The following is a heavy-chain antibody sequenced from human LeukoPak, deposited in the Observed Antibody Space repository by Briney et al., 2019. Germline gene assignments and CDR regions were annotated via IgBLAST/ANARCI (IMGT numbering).Heavy chain of an antibody. D-gene: IGHD6-13*01. V-gene: IGHV1-24*01. CDR2: FDPEDGET. Sequence: ASVKVSCKVSGYTLTELSMHWVRQAPGKGLEGMGGFDPEDGETIYAQKFQGRVTMTEDTSTDTAYMELTSLRSEDTAVYYCATSIAAAGTVFDYWGQGTLVTVSS. J-gene: IGHJ4*02. CDR3: ATSIAAAGTVFDY. CDR1: GYTLTELS.